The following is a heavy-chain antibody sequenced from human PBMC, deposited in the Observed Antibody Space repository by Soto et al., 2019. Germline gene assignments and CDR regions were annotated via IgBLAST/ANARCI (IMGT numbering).Heavy chain of an antibody. J-gene: IGHJ3*02. Sequence: PSETLSLTCAVSGGSISSGGYSWSWIRQPPGKGLEWIGYIYHSGSTCYNPSLKSRVTISVDRSKNQFSLKLSSVTAADTAVYYCARVTYYYDSSGYYGGHDAFDIWGQGTMVTVSS. D-gene: IGHD3-22*01. V-gene: IGHV4-30-2*01. CDR1: GGSISSGGYS. CDR3: ARVTYYYDSSGYYGGHDAFDI. CDR2: IYHSGST.